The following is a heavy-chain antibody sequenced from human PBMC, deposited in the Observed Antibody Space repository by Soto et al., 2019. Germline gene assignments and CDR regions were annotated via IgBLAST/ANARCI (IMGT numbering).Heavy chain of an antibody. V-gene: IGHV3-30*18. Sequence: QVQLVESGGGVVQPGRSLRLSCAASGFTFSSYGMHWVRQAPGKGLEWVAVISYDGSNKYYADSVKGRFTISRDNSKNTLYLHMNSLSAEDTAVYYCAKGSGATPQADFDYWGQGTLVTVFS. CDR3: AKGSGATPQADFDY. D-gene: IGHD1-26*01. J-gene: IGHJ4*02. CDR1: GFTFSSYG. CDR2: ISYDGSNK.